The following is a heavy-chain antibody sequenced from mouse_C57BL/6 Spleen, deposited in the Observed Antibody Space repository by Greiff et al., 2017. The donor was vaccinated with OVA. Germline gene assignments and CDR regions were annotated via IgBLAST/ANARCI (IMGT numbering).Heavy chain of an antibody. Sequence: EVKLVESGEGLVKPGGSLKLSCAASGFTFSSYAMSWVRQTPEKRLEWVAYISSGGDYIYYADTVKGRVTISRDNARNTLYLQMSSLKSQDTAMYYCPRFHYDAFDYWRQLPTLPLSS. CDR2: ISSGGDYI. CDR3: PRFHYDAFDY. V-gene: IGHV5-9-1*02. D-gene: IGHD1-2*01. CDR1: GFTFSSYA. J-gene: IGHJ2*01.